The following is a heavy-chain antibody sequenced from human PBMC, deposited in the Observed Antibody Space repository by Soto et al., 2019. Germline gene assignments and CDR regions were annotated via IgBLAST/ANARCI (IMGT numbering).Heavy chain of an antibody. CDR3: ARDRYDFWSGYYPSHYGLDV. V-gene: IGHV4-31*03. Sequence: SETLSLTCTVSGGSVTSGGHCWTWIRQHPGKGLESIGYMYYNGGTFYNPSLKSRVTISIDRSKNQSSLKLNSVTAADTAVYYCARDRYDFWSGYYPSHYGLDVWGQGTTVTVSS. J-gene: IGHJ6*02. CDR2: MYYNGGT. D-gene: IGHD3-3*01. CDR1: GGSVTSGGHC.